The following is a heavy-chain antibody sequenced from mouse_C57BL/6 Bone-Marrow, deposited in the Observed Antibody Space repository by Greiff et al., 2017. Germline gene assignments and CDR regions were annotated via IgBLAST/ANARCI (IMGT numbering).Heavy chain of an antibody. CDR3: ARRRAYLDY. Sequence: VQLQQPGAELVMPGASVKLSCKASGYTFTSYWMHWVKQRPGQGLEWIARIYPGSGNTYYNEKFKGKATLTAEKSSSTAYMQLSSLTAEDSAVYFCARRRAYLDYWGQGTTLTVSS. D-gene: IGHD3-3*01. V-gene: IGHV1-76*01. CDR1: GYTFTSYW. CDR2: IYPGSGNT. J-gene: IGHJ2*01.